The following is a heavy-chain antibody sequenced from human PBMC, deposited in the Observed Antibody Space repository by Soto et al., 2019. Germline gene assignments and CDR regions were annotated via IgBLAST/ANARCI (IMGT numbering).Heavy chain of an antibody. V-gene: IGHV3-30*03. CDR3: VSDRGYGHASVPYS. D-gene: IGHD5-18*01. J-gene: IGHJ4*02. CDR1: GFAFSSYG. Sequence: QAQLVESGGGVVQPGRSLRLSCAASGFAFSSYGMHWVRQAPGTGLGWVAVISYDGSLQHYADSVKGRFPISRDNSKNIVLLQMSSLRAEDTAVYYCVSDRGYGHASVPYSWGQGTLVSVSS. CDR2: ISYDGSLQ.